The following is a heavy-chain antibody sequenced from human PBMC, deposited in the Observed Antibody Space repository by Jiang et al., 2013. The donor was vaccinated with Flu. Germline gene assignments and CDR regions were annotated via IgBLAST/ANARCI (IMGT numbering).Heavy chain of an antibody. CDR2: IYYTGST. D-gene: IGHD2-21*01. J-gene: IGHJ3*02. CDR3: AREPVMFRAGAAPSDGFDI. CDR1: GGSMSGYF. V-gene: IGHV4-59*01. Sequence: ETLSLTCTVSGGSMSGYFWTWIRQPPGMGLEWIGSIYYTGSTKYNPSLKSRVSVSVDTSQKLLSLRLSSMTAADTAVYYCAREPVMFRAGAAPSDGFDIWGQGTVVAVSS.